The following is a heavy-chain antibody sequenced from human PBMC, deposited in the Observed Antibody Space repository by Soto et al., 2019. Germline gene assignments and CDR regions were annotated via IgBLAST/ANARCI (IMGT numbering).Heavy chain of an antibody. V-gene: IGHV3-30-3*01. Sequence: GESLKISCAASGFTFNSYALHWVRQAPGKGLEWVALISYDGSNKYYADSVKGRFTISRDNSKNTLYLQVNSLRTEDTAVYYCARDPDYWGQGTLVTVSS. J-gene: IGHJ4*02. CDR2: ISYDGSNK. CDR3: ARDPDY. CDR1: GFTFNSYA.